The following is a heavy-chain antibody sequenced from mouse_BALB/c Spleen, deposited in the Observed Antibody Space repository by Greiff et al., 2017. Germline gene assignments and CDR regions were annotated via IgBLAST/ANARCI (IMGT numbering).Heavy chain of an antibody. CDR2: IDPANGNT. J-gene: IGHJ3*01. CDR1: GFNIKDTY. V-gene: IGHV14-3*02. Sequence: EVQLQQSGAELVKPGASVKLSCTASGFNIKDTYMHWVKQRPEQGLEWIGRIDPANGNTKYDPKFQGKATITADTSSNTAYLQLSSLTSEDTAVYYCASRTPYGYDRAWFAYWGQGTLVTVSA. CDR3: ASRTPYGYDRAWFAY. D-gene: IGHD2-2*01.